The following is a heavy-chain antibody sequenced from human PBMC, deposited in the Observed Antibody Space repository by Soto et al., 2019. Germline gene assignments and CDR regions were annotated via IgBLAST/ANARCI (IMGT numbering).Heavy chain of an antibody. CDR2: IKEDESEQ. D-gene: IGHD3-10*01. V-gene: IGHV3-7*01. J-gene: IGHJ4*02. CDR1: GFPFSSYW. Sequence: EVQLVEPGGGLVKPGGPLGLSCEASGFPFSSYWLTWFRQVPGRGLEWGAKIKEDESEQNYVDSVKGRFTISRDNAKSSLYLQMNSLRVDDTAMYYCTRNQVKADYWGQGTLVTVSS. CDR3: TRNQVKADY.